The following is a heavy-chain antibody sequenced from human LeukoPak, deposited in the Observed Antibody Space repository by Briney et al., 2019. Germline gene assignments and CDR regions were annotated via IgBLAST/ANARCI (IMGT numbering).Heavy chain of an antibody. CDR2: ISAYNGNT. Sequence: GASVKVSCKASGYTFTSYGFSWVRQAPGQGLEWMGWISAYNGNTNYAQKLQGRVTMTTDTSTSTAYMELRSLRSDDTAVYYCARDIGGRYSWYYFDYWGRGTLVTVSS. J-gene: IGHJ4*02. CDR3: ARDIGGRYSWYYFDY. D-gene: IGHD2-8*01. CDR1: GYTFTSYG. V-gene: IGHV1-18*01.